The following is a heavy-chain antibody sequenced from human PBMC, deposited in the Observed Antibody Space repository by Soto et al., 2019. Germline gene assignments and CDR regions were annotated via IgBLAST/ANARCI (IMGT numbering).Heavy chain of an antibody. J-gene: IGHJ6*02. D-gene: IGHD3-3*01. CDR2: ISSSSSTI. CDR1: GFTFSSYS. CDR3: ARRRFLEWLLSGFDYYYGMDV. V-gene: IGHV3-48*02. Sequence: PGGSLRLSCAASGFTFSSYSMNWVRQAPGKGLEWVSYISSSSSTIYYADSVKGRFTISRDNAKNSLYLQMTSLRDEDTAVYYCARRRFLEWLLSGFDYYYGMDVWGQGTTVTVSS.